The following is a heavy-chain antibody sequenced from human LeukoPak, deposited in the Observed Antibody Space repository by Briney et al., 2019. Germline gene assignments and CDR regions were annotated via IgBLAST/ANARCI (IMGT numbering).Heavy chain of an antibody. CDR1: GFTFSSYW. CDR3: ALGRSSGWADY. V-gene: IGHV3-74*01. J-gene: IGHJ4*02. CDR2: INSDGSST. D-gene: IGHD6-19*01. Sequence: PGGSLRLSCAASGFTFSSYWMHWVRHAPGKGLVWVSRINSDGSSTSYADSVKGRFTISRDNAKNTLYLQMNSLRAEDTAVYYCALGRSSGWADYWGQGTLVTVSS.